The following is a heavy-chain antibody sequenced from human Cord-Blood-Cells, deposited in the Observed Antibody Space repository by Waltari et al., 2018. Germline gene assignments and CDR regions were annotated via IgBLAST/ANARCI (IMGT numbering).Heavy chain of an antibody. V-gene: IGHV1-8*01. D-gene: IGHD6-13*01. Sequence: QVQLVQSGAQVTKPGASVTVSCKASGYTFTSYDINWSRQATRQGLEWMGWMNPNSGNTGYAQKFQGRVTMTRNTSISTAYMELSSLRSEDTAVYYCARGESSSWYYYYGMDVWGQGTTVTVSS. CDR3: ARGESSSWYYYYGMDV. CDR2: MNPNSGNT. J-gene: IGHJ6*02. CDR1: GYTFTSYD.